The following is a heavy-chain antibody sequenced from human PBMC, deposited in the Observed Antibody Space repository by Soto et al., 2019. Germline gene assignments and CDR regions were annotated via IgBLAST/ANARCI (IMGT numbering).Heavy chain of an antibody. CDR1: GFTFSNYA. CDR2: ISYDGSNK. V-gene: IGHV3-30-3*01. D-gene: IGHD3-3*01. J-gene: IGHJ6*02. Sequence: ESGGGVVQPGRSLRLSCAASGFTFSNYAMHWVRQAPGKGLEWVAVISYDGSNKYYADSVKGRFTISRDNSKNTLYLQMSSLRDEDTAVYYCARDRITIFGVGRGYYGMDVWGQGTTVTVSS. CDR3: ARDRITIFGVGRGYYGMDV.